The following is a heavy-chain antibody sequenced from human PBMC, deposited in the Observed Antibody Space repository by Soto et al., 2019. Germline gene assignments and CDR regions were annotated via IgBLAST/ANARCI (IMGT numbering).Heavy chain of an antibody. V-gene: IGHV1-69*06. CDR3: ARGPSWGDPPYYYYGMDV. D-gene: IGHD7-27*01. CDR1: GGTFSSYA. CDR2: IIPIFGTA. Sequence: SVKVSCNASGGTFSSYAISWVRQAPGQGLEWMGGIIPIFGTANYAQKFQGRVTITADKSTSTAYMELSSLRSEDTAVYYCARGPSWGDPPYYYYGMDVWGKGTTVTVSS. J-gene: IGHJ6*04.